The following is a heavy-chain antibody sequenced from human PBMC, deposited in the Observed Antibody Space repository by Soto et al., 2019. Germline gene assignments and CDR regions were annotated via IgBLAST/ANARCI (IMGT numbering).Heavy chain of an antibody. CDR1: GGSISSYY. J-gene: IGHJ4*02. Sequence: SETLSLTCTVSGGSISSYYWSWIRQPPGKGLEWIGYIYHSGSTYYNPSLKSRVTISVDRSKNQFSLKLSSVTAADTAVYYCARDRYSYGYFDYWGQGTLVTVSS. CDR3: ARDRYSYGYFDY. CDR2: IYHSGST. V-gene: IGHV4-59*12. D-gene: IGHD5-18*01.